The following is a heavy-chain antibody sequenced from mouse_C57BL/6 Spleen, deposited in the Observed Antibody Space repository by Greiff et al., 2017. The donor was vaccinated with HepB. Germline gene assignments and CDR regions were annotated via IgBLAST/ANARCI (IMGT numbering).Heavy chain of an antibody. CDR3: AREDYGSSPWYFEV. CDR2: IYPGSGST. Sequence: QVQLQQPGAELVKPGASVKMSCKASGYTFTSYWITWVKPRPGQGLEWIGDIYPGSGSTNYNEKFKSKATLTVDTSSSTAYMQLSSLTSEDSAVYYCAREDYGSSPWYFEVWGTGTTVTVSA. V-gene: IGHV1-55*01. D-gene: IGHD1-1*01. CDR1: GYTFTSYW. J-gene: IGHJ1*03.